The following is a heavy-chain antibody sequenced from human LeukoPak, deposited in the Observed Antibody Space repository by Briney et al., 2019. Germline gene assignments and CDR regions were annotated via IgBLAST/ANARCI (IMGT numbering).Heavy chain of an antibody. CDR2: ISYDGSEK. CDR1: GFTFSNYA. D-gene: IGHD4-23*01. CDR3: AKERKLLPFDC. V-gene: IGHV3-30-3*01. Sequence: GSLRLSCAASGFTFSNYAMHWVRQAPGKGLEGLEWVADISYDGSEKYYADSVKGRFTVSRDNSKNTLYLQMNSLRSEDTAVYYCAKERKLLPFDCWGQGTLVTVSS. J-gene: IGHJ4*02.